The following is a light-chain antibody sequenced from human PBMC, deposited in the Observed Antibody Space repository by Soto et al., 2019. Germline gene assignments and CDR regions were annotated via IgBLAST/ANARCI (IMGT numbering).Light chain of an antibody. CDR2: DVS. Sequence: QSVLTQPASVSGSPGQSITISCTGISSDVGGYNYVSWYQQHPGKAPKLMIYDVSNRPSGVSNRFSGSKSGNTASPTISGLQAEDEADYYCSSYTSSSTPVFGTGTKVTV. J-gene: IGLJ1*01. CDR1: SSDVGGYNY. CDR3: SSYTSSSTPV. V-gene: IGLV2-14*01.